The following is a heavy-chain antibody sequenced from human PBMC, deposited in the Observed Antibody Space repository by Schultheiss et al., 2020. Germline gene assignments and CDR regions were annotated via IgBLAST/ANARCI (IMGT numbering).Heavy chain of an antibody. CDR3: AKPISHYYGSGSSFDY. D-gene: IGHD3-10*01. CDR1: RYTFTNYF. Sequence: ASVKVSCQASRYTFTNYFTQWVRQAPGQGLEWMGWINPNSGGTNYAQKLQGRVTMTTDTSTSTAYMELRSLRSDDTAVYYCAKPISHYYGSGSSFDYWGQGTLVTVAS. J-gene: IGHJ4*02. CDR2: INPNSGGT. V-gene: IGHV1-18*04.